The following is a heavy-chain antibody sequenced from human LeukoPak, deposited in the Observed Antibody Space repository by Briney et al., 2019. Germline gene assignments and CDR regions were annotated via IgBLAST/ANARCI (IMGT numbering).Heavy chain of an antibody. CDR2: INHSGST. Sequence: SETLSLTCAVYGGSFSGYYWSWIRQPPGKGLEWIGEINHSGSTNYNPSLKSRVTISVDTSKNQFSLKLSSVTAADTAVYYCARGAPHYDFWSGYSYYFDYWGQGTLVTVSS. D-gene: IGHD3-3*01. CDR3: ARGAPHYDFWSGYSYYFDY. CDR1: GGSFSGYY. V-gene: IGHV4-34*01. J-gene: IGHJ4*02.